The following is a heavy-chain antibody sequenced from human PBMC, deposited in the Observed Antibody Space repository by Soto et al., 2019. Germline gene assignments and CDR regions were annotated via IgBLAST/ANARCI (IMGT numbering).Heavy chain of an antibody. V-gene: IGHV4-39*01. CDR1: GGSINSNNYY. CDR3: ARLARGSYGDY. D-gene: IGHD5-18*01. J-gene: IGHJ4*02. Sequence: SETLSLTCTVSGGSINSNNYYWGWIRQPPGKGLEWIGSIYYSGSTYYNPSLKSRVTISVDTSKNQFSLKLSSVTATDTAFYYCARLARGSYGDYWGQGTLVTVSS. CDR2: IYYSGST.